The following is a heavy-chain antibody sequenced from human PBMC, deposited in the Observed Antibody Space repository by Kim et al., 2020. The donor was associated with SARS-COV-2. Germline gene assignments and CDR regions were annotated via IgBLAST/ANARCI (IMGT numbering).Heavy chain of an antibody. Sequence: SETLSLTCAVYGGSFSGYYWSWIRQPPGKWLEWIGEISHSGTTNYIPSLKSRVTISIDTSKNQFSLKVNSVTAADTATYYCARRGYSSALLGRCFDNWG. V-gene: IGHV4-34*01. J-gene: IGHJ4*01. D-gene: IGHD6-19*01. CDR3: ARRGYSSALLGRCFDN. CDR1: GGSFSGYY. CDR2: ISHSGTT.